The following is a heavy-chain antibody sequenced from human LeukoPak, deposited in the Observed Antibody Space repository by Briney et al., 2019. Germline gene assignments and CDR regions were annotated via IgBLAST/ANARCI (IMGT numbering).Heavy chain of an antibody. CDR2: ISYDGSNK. V-gene: IGHV3-30*18. J-gene: IGHJ4*02. D-gene: IGHD3-22*01. CDR3: AKGVQDDSSGWYYFDY. Sequence: GGSLRLSCAASGFTFSSYGMHWVRQAPGKGLEWVAVISYDGSNKYYADSVKGRFTISRDNSKNMLYLQMNSLRAEDTAVYYCAKGVQDDSSGWYYFDYWGQGTLVTVSS. CDR1: GFTFSSYG.